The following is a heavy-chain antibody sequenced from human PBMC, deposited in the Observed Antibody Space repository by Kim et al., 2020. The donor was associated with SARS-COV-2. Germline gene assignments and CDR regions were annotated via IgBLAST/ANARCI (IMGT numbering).Heavy chain of an antibody. J-gene: IGHJ6*04. CDR3: ARALVGEDVWENHLYLDV. V-gene: IGHV3-33*01. D-gene: IGHD3-10*01. Sequence: GGSLRLSCEVSGFRFRDHAMHWVRQAPGKGLEWMAVIWFDGSERYYTDSMRGRLTITRDNSKNTLHLEMSSLSADDTAVYYCARALVGEDVWENHLYLDVWGKGTTVTVSS. CDR2: IWFDGSER. CDR1: GFRFRDHA.